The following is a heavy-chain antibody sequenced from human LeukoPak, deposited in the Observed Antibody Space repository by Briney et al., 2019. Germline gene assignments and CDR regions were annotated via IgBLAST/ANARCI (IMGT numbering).Heavy chain of an antibody. V-gene: IGHV1-2*06. CDR1: GYTFTGYY. CDR3: ARDMVYYDSSGYYPHP. CDR2: INPNSGGT. Sequence: ASVKVSCKASGYTFTGYYMHWVRRAPGQGLQWMGRINPNSGGTDYAQTFQGRVTMTRDTSISTAYMGLSRLRSDDTAVYYCARDMVYYDSSGYYPHPWGQGTLVTVSS. J-gene: IGHJ5*02. D-gene: IGHD3-22*01.